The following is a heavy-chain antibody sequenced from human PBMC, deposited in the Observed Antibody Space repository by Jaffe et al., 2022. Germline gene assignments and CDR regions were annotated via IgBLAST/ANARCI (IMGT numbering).Heavy chain of an antibody. CDR3: TRTLRTGFTPPFDQ. D-gene: IGHD3-9*01. Sequence: EVQLVESGGGLVQPGGSLRLSCAASGFTFTNYWIHWVRQAPGKGLVWVSRINSDGSYTDYADSVKGRFTISRDNAKNTLYLQMNSLRAEDTAVYYCTRTLRTGFTPPFDQWGQGTLVTVSS. CDR1: GFTFTNYW. CDR2: INSDGSYT. V-gene: IGHV3-74*01. J-gene: IGHJ4*02.